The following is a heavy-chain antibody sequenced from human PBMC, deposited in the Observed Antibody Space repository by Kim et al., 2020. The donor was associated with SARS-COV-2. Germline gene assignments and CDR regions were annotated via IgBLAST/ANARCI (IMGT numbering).Heavy chain of an antibody. CDR1: GGSFSGYY. J-gene: IGHJ4*02. Sequence: SETLSLTCAVYGGSFSGYYWSWIRQPPGKGLEWIGEINHSGSTNYNASLKSRVTISVDTSKNQFSLKLSSVTAADTAVYYCARGRRHIVVGGRQYYFDYWGQGTLVTVSS. D-gene: IGHD2-21*01. CDR3: ARGRRHIVVGGRQYYFDY. CDR2: INHSGST. V-gene: IGHV4-34*01.